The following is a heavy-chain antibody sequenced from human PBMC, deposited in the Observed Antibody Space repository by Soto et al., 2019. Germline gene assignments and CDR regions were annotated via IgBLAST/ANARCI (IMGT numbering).Heavy chain of an antibody. CDR3: ARVPRYCRGGSCYYYYYYYMDV. CDR1: GGSISSGGYY. CDR2: SYYSGST. D-gene: IGHD2-15*01. J-gene: IGHJ6*03. V-gene: IGHV4-31*03. Sequence: QVQLQESGPGLVKPSQTLSLTCTVSGGSISSGGYYWSWIRQHPGKGLEWIGYSYYSGSTYYNPYLKSRVTISVHTPKNQYSLKLCSVTAADTAVYYCARVPRYCRGGSCYYYYYYYMDVCGKGATVTVSS.